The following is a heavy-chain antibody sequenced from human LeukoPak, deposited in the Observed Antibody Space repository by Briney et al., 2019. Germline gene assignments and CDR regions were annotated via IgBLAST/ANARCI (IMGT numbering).Heavy chain of an antibody. D-gene: IGHD3/OR15-3a*01. V-gene: IGHV1-2*02. CDR1: GYTFTSYA. Sequence: GASVKVSCKASGYTFTSYAMNWVRQAPGQGLEWMGWINPNSGGTNYAQKFQGRVTMTRDTSISTAYMELSRLRADDTAVYYCATAGDAIDSVMIWDFWGQGTLVTVSS. CDR3: ATAGDAIDSVMIWDF. CDR2: INPNSGGT. J-gene: IGHJ4*02.